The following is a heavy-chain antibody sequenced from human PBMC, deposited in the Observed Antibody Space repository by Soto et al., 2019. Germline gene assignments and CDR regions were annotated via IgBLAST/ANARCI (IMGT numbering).Heavy chain of an antibody. Sequence: GGSLRLSCAASGFTFSSYAMHWVRQAPGKGLEWVAVISYDGSNKYYADSVKGRFTISRDNSKNTRYLQMNSLRAEDTAVYYCARDQITIFGVVITEYYYYGMDVWGQGTTVTVSS. D-gene: IGHD3-3*01. CDR1: GFTFSSYA. J-gene: IGHJ6*02. CDR2: ISYDGSNK. V-gene: IGHV3-30-3*01. CDR3: ARDQITIFGVVITEYYYYGMDV.